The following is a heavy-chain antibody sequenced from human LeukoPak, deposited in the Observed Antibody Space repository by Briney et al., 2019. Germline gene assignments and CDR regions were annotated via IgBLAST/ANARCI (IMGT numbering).Heavy chain of an antibody. CDR1: GESLSKYY. Sequence: SETLSLTCAVYGESLSKYYWTWIRQSPGKGLEWIGEINHRGSTNLNPSLKSRVTLSVDTSKHQFSLKLSSVTAADTAVYYSARLVRGSQVFDNWGHGTLVTVSS. V-gene: IGHV4-34*01. J-gene: IGHJ4*01. CDR3: ARLVRGSQVFDN. D-gene: IGHD2-2*01. CDR2: INHRGST.